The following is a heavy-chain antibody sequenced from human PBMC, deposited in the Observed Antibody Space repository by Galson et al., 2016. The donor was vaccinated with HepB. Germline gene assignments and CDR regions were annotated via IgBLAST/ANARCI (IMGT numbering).Heavy chain of an antibody. CDR1: GGSINSDY. J-gene: IGHJ4*02. Sequence: ETLSLTCTVTGGSINSDYWSWIRRPPGRGLEWIGYISYSGSTNYNPSLKSRVTISIDTSKNQFSLKLSSVTAADTAVYYCARASSGSDYWGQGTLVTVSS. V-gene: IGHV4-59*01. CDR2: ISYSGST. D-gene: IGHD5-12*01. CDR3: ARASSGSDY.